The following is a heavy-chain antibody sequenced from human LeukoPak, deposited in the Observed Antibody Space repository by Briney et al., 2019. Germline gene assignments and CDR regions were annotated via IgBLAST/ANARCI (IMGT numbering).Heavy chain of an antibody. CDR2: ISAYNGNT. CDR1: GYTFTSYG. V-gene: IGHV1-18*01. CDR3: ASRLMGATHALRY. J-gene: IGHJ4*02. D-gene: IGHD1-26*01. Sequence: ASVTVSCKASGYTFTSYGISWVRQAPGQGLEWMGWISAYNGNTNYAQKLQGRVTMTEDTSTDTAYMELSSLRSEDTAVYYCASRLMGATHALRYWGQGTLVTVSS.